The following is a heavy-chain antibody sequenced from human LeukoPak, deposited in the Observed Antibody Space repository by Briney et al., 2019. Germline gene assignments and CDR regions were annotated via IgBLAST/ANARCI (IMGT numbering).Heavy chain of an antibody. Sequence: GGSLRLSCAASGFTFISYVMHWVRQAACKGLEWVAVIWYDGSNKYYADSVKGRFTISRDNSKNTLYLQMNSLRAEDTAVYYCARDEEGTLDPWGQGTLVTVSS. CDR2: IWYDGSNK. D-gene: IGHD3-10*01. CDR1: GFTFISYV. J-gene: IGHJ5*02. V-gene: IGHV3-33*01. CDR3: ARDEEGTLDP.